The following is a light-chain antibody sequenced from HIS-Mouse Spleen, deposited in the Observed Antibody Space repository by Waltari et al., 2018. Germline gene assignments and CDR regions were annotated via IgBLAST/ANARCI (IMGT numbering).Light chain of an antibody. CDR1: QSVSSSY. CDR3: QQYGSSPYT. CDR2: GAS. Sequence: IVLTQSPGTLSLSPGERATLSCRASQSVSSSYLAWYQQKPGQAPRPLIYGASSRATGIPDRFSGSGSGTDFTLTISRLEPEDFAVYYCQQYGSSPYTFGQGTKLEIK. J-gene: IGKJ2*01. V-gene: IGKV3-20*01.